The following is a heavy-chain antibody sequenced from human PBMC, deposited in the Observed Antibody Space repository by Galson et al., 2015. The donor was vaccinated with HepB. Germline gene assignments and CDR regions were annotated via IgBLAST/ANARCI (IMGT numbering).Heavy chain of an antibody. D-gene: IGHD2-15*01. Sequence: SVKVSCKASGYTFTGYYMHWVRQAPGQGLEWMGWINPNSGGTNYAQKFQGWVTMTRDTSISTAYMELSRLRSDDTAVYYCARGGTPPRSSDAFDIWGQGTMVTVSS. V-gene: IGHV1-2*04. CDR1: GYTFTGYY. CDR2: INPNSGGT. J-gene: IGHJ3*02. CDR3: ARGGTPPRSSDAFDI.